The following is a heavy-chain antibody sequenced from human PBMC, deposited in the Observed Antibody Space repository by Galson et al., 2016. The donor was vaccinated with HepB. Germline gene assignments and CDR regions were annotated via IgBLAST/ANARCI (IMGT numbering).Heavy chain of an antibody. D-gene: IGHD3-9*01. CDR2: IWYDGSNK. J-gene: IGHJ4*02. V-gene: IGHV3-33*06. CDR3: AKNDILTGYSAFDY. Sequence: SLRLSCAASGFTSSNYGMHWVRQAPGKGLEWVAVIWYDGSNKYYADSVKGRFTISRDNSKNTLYLQMNSLRAEDTAVYYCAKNDILTGYSAFDYWGQGTLVTVSS. CDR1: GFTSSNYG.